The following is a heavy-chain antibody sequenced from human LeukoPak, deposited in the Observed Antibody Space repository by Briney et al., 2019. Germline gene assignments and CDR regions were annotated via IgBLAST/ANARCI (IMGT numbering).Heavy chain of an antibody. D-gene: IGHD3-10*01. CDR1: GGSISSYY. Sequence: SETLSLTCTVSGGSISSYYWSWIRHPPGKGLEWMGYIYYSGSTNYNPSLKSRVTISVDTSKNQFSLKLSSVTAADTAVYYCARHGITMVRGVIRATGDWFDPWGQGTLVTVSS. CDR3: ARHGITMVRGVIRATGDWFDP. CDR2: IYYSGST. V-gene: IGHV4-59*08. J-gene: IGHJ5*02.